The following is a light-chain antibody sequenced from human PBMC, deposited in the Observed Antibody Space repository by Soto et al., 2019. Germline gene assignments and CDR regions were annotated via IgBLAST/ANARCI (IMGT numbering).Light chain of an antibody. Sequence: DIQMTQSPSSLSASVGDRVTITCRASQSISTFLNWYQQKPGKAPKLLIYGASNLESGVPSTFSGSASGTDFTLTISSLQPEDFATYSCQQCFSTPLLTFGGGTKVEIK. CDR1: QSISTF. J-gene: IGKJ4*01. CDR2: GAS. V-gene: IGKV1-39*01. CDR3: QQCFSTPLLT.